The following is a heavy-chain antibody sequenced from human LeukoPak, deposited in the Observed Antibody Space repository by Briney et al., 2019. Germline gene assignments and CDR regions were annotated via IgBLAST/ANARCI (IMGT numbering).Heavy chain of an antibody. CDR2: ISRSASSI. CDR3: ARNDYGDYGIDY. V-gene: IGHV3-21*01. D-gene: IGHD4-17*01. Sequence: GGSLRLXCASSGFTFSTYSMSWVRQAPGKGLESVSYISRSASSIYYADSVKGRFTTSRDNAKNSLYLQMNSLRAEDTAIYFCARNDYGDYGIDYWGQGTLVTVSS. CDR1: GFTFSTYS. J-gene: IGHJ4*02.